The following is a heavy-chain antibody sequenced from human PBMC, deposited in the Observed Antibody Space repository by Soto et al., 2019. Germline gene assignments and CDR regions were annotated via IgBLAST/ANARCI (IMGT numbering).Heavy chain of an antibody. CDR3: AREAYGKLSAFDI. V-gene: IGHV1-3*01. CDR2: INAGNGNT. Sequence: QVQLVQSGAEVKKPGASVKVSCKASGYTFTSYAMHWVRQAPGQRLEWMGWINAGNGNTKYSKKFQGRETITKDTSASTAYMELSSLRSEDTAVYYCAREAYGKLSAFDIWGQGTMVTVSS. D-gene: IGHD4-17*01. J-gene: IGHJ3*02. CDR1: GYTFTSYA.